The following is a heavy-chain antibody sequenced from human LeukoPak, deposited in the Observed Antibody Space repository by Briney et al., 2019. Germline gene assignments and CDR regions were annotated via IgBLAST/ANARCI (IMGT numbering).Heavy chain of an antibody. CDR2: IYYSGST. CDR3: ARDASTGGNFDY. CDR1: GGSISSSSYY. D-gene: IGHD3-16*01. J-gene: IGHJ4*02. V-gene: IGHV4-39*07. Sequence: SETLSLTCTVSGGSISSSSYYWGWIRQPPGKGLEWIGSIYYSGSTYYNPSLKSRVTISVDTSKNQFSLKLSSVTVADTAVYYCARDASTGGNFDYWGQGTLVTVSS.